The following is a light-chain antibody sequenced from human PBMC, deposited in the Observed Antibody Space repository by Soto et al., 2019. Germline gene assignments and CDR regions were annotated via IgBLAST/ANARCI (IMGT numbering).Light chain of an antibody. CDR2: DVS. CDR3: QQRANWPRGT. CDR1: QSINNF. V-gene: IGKV3-11*01. Sequence: EIVLTQSPATLSLSPGERATLSCTTSQSINNFLAWYQEKPGQAPRLLIYDVSVRAAGIPARFSGSGSETDFTLTISSLEPEDSAIYYWQQRANWPRGTFGQGTKVEIK. J-gene: IGKJ2*02.